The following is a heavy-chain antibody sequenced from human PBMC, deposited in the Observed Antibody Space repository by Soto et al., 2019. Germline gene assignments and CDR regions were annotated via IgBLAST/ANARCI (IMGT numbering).Heavy chain of an antibody. D-gene: IGHD3-3*01. CDR3: ARRDSGNYNFWSIDY. V-gene: IGHV3-7*01. Sequence: PGGSLRLSCAASGFTFSTYWMSWVRQAPGKGLEWVANIKEDGSERYYVDSVRGRFTISRDNAKQSRYLQLNSLRAEDTAVYYGARRDSGNYNFWSIDYWGQGVLVTVSS. J-gene: IGHJ4*02. CDR1: GFTFSTYW. CDR2: IKEDGSER.